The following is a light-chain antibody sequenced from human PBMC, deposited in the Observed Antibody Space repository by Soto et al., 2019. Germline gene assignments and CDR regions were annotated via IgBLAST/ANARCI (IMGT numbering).Light chain of an antibody. Sequence: DIQMTQSPSSLSASVGDRVTITCRASQNIGRWLAWYQQKPGKAPKLMIYDASTLISGVPSRFSGSGSGTEFTLTICSLQPDDFTTYYCQQYNLHSPATFGQGTMVEIK. CDR2: DAS. CDR1: QNIGRW. CDR3: QQYNLHSPAT. V-gene: IGKV1-5*01. J-gene: IGKJ1*01.